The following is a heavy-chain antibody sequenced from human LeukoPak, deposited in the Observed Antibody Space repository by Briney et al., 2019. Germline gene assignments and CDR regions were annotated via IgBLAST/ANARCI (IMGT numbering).Heavy chain of an antibody. Sequence: SETLSLTCSVSGGSINNSPFYWGWIRQPPGKGLEWIGSIYYSGSTYYNPSLKSRVTISVDRSKNQFSLKLSSVTAADTAVYYCARYCSSTSCYERDYWGQGTLVTVSS. D-gene: IGHD2-2*01. V-gene: IGHV4-39*07. CDR3: ARYCSSTSCYERDY. CDR2: IYYSGST. CDR1: GGSINNSPFY. J-gene: IGHJ4*02.